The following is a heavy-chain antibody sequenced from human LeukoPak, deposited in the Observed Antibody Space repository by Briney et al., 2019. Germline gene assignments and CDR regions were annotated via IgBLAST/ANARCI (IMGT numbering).Heavy chain of an antibody. CDR1: GYSISSGYY. D-gene: IGHD1-26*01. V-gene: IGHV4-38-2*01. Sequence: SETLSLTCAVSGYSISSGYYWGWIRQRPGKGLEWIGSIYHSGSTYYNPSLKSRVTISVDTSKNQFFLKLSSVTAADPAVYYCARSAWEYFDYWGQGTLVTVSS. CDR3: ARSAWEYFDY. J-gene: IGHJ4*02. CDR2: IYHSGST.